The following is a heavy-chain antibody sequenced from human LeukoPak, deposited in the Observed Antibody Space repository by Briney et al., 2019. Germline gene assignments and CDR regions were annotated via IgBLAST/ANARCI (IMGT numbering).Heavy chain of an antibody. CDR1: GGTFSSYA. D-gene: IGHD2-2*01. V-gene: IGHV1-69*13. CDR3: ARERFGGIVVVPAAMTSSWFDP. Sequence: SVKVSCKASGGTFSSYAISWVRQAPGQGLEWMGGIIPIFGTANYAQKFQGRVTITADESTSTAYMELNSLRSEDTAVYYCARERFGGIVVVPAAMTSSWFDPWGQGTLVTVSS. J-gene: IGHJ5*02. CDR2: IIPIFGTA.